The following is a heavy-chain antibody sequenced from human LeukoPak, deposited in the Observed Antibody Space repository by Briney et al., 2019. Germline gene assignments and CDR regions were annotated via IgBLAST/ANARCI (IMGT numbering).Heavy chain of an antibody. V-gene: IGHV3-23*01. J-gene: IGHJ5*02. Sequence: PGGSLRLSRAASGIVFSNTAMNWARQSPGRGLEWVSAISGGGERTFYADSVKGRFTISRDNSKNMVYLQMNSLRADDTAIYYCGKDGGQYSSGPEFDPRGQGALVTVSS. D-gene: IGHD6-19*01. CDR1: GIVFSNTA. CDR2: ISGGGERT. CDR3: GKDGGQYSSGPEFDP.